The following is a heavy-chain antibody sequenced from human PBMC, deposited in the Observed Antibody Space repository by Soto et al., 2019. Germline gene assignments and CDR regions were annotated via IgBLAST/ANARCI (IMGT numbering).Heavy chain of an antibody. D-gene: IGHD4-17*01. CDR2: ISGSGGST. V-gene: IGHV3-23*01. Sequence: GGSLRLSCAASGFTFSSYAMSWVRQAPGKGLEWVSAISGSGGSTYYADSVKGRFTISRDNSKNMLYLQMNSLRAEDTAVYYCAKDRPYYGDYLGYFQHWGQGTLVTVSS. CDR3: AKDRPYYGDYLGYFQH. CDR1: GFTFSSYA. J-gene: IGHJ1*01.